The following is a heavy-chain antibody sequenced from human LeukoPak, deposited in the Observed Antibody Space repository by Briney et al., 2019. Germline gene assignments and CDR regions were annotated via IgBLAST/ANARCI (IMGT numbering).Heavy chain of an antibody. J-gene: IGHJ4*02. CDR1: GFTFSSYW. Sequence: GGSLRLSCAASGFTFSSYWMHWVRQAPGKGLVWVSRINSDGSSTSYADSVKGRFTISRDNSKNTLHLQMNSLRAEDTAVYYCARVLWNGDYPRFDYWGQGTLVTVSS. CDR2: INSDGSST. D-gene: IGHD4-17*01. V-gene: IGHV3-74*01. CDR3: ARVLWNGDYPRFDY.